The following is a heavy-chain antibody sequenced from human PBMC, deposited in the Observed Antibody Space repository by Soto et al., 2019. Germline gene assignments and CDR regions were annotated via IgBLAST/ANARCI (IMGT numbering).Heavy chain of an antibody. CDR1: GGSISSYY. D-gene: IGHD5-18*01. V-gene: IGHV4-59*01. J-gene: IGHJ2*01. CDR2: IYYSGST. Sequence: SETLSLTCTVSGGSISSYYWSWIRQPPGKGLEWIGYIYYSGSTNYNPSLKSRVTISVDTSKNQFSLKLSSVTAADTAVYYCAGRGYSYGYTGVVDWYFDLWGRGTLVTVS. CDR3: AGRGYSYGYTGVVDWYFDL.